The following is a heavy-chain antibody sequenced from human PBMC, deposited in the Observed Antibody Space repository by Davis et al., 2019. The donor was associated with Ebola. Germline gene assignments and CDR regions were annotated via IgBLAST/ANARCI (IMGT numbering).Heavy chain of an antibody. CDR3: AGKHDYGDPFDY. Sequence: MPSETLSLTCTVSGGSISSYYWSWIRQPPGKGLEWTGYIYYSGSTNYNPSLKSRVTISVDTSKNQFSLKLSSVTAADTAVYYCAGKHDYGDPFDYWGQGTLVTVSS. CDR2: IYYSGST. J-gene: IGHJ4*02. D-gene: IGHD4-17*01. V-gene: IGHV4-59*01. CDR1: GGSISSYY.